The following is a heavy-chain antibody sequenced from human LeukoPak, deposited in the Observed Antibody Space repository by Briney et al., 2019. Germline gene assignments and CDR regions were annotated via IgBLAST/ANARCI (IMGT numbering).Heavy chain of an antibody. D-gene: IGHD6-19*01. J-gene: IGHJ4*02. CDR2: IWYDGSNK. V-gene: IGHV3-33*01. CDR3: ARTLGGQWLAPLLY. Sequence: PGGSLRLSCAASGFTFSSYGMHWVRQAPGKGLEWVAVIWYDGSNKYYADSVKGRFTISRDNSKNTLYLQMNSLRAEDTAVYYCARTLGGQWLAPLLYWGQGTLVTVSS. CDR1: GFTFSSYG.